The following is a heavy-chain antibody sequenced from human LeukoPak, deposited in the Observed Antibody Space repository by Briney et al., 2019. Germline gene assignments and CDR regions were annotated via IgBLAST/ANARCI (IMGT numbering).Heavy chain of an antibody. V-gene: IGHV1-24*01. D-gene: IGHD4/OR15-4a*01. CDR1: GYTLTELS. CDR3: ATSMVAYYYYYGMDV. J-gene: IGHJ6*02. CDR2: FDPEDGET. Sequence: ASVTVSCKVSGYTLTELSMHWVRQAPGKGLEGMGGFDPEDGETIYAQKFQGRVTMTEDTSTDTAYMELSSLRSEDTAVYYCATSMVAYYYYYGMDVWGQGTTVTVSS.